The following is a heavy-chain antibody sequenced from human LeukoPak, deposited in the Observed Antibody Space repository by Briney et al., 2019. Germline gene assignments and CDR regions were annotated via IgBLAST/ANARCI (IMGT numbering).Heavy chain of an antibody. Sequence: PGGSLRLSCAASGFTFSSYWMSWVRQAPGKGLEWVSGVSGSGGSTYYADSVKGRFTISRDNSKNTLHLQMNSLRAEDTAVYYCAKPIYYDSSGYYFDYWGQGTLVTVSS. CDR1: GFTFSSYW. J-gene: IGHJ4*02. D-gene: IGHD3-22*01. V-gene: IGHV3-23*01. CDR3: AKPIYYDSSGYYFDY. CDR2: VSGSGGST.